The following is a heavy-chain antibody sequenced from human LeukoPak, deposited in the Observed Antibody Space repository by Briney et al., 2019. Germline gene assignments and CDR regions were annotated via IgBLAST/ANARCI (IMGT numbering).Heavy chain of an antibody. Sequence: PSGGSLRLSCAASGFIFSSYAMHWVRQAPGKGLEWAALISYDGFNKDYADSVKGRFTISRDNSKNTLYLQMNSLRPEDTAVYYCARSFGGSYPHFDYWGQGTLVTVSS. CDR2: ISYDGFNK. V-gene: IGHV3-30*01. CDR1: GFIFSSYA. D-gene: IGHD1-26*01. J-gene: IGHJ4*02. CDR3: ARSFGGSYPHFDY.